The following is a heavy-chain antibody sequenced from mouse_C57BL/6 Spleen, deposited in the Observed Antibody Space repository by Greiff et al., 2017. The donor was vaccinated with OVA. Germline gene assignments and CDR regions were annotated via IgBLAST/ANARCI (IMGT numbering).Heavy chain of an antibody. CDR2: ISDGGSYT. J-gene: IGHJ2*01. D-gene: IGHD1-1*01. CDR1: GFTFSSYA. V-gene: IGHV5-4*01. Sequence: EVKLVESGGGLVKPGGSLKLSCAASGFTFSSYAMSWVRQTPEKRLEWVATISDGGSYTYYPDNVKGRFTISRDNAKNNLYLQMSHLKSEDTAMYYCARDGGDYSYYFDYWGQGTTLTVSS. CDR3: ARDGGDYSYYFDY.